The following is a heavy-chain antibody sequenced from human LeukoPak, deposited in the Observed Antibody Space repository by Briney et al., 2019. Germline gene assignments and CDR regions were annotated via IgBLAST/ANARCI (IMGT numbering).Heavy chain of an antibody. D-gene: IGHD6-19*01. V-gene: IGHV1-69*01. CDR1: GGTFSSYA. CDR3: ARDQGLSGWYGETTDY. CDR2: IIPIFGTA. J-gene: IGHJ4*02. Sequence: GSSVKVSCKASGGTFSSYAISWVRQAPGQGLEWMGGIIPIFGTANYAQKFQGRVTITADESTSTAYMELSSLRSEDTAVYYCARDQGLSGWYGETTDYWGQGTLVTVSS.